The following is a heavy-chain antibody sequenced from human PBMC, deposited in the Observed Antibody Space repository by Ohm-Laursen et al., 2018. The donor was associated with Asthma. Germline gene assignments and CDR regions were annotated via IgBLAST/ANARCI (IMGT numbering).Heavy chain of an antibody. CDR1: GFTFNTYA. V-gene: IGHV3-23*01. J-gene: IGHJ4*02. CDR3: AKVATSSWRGSLDS. CDR2: ISGSGGTT. D-gene: IGHD6-13*01. Sequence: SLRLSCSASGFTFNTYAMNWVRQAPGKGLEWVSVISGSGGTTYYADSVKGRFTISRDNSRNTLYLQMNSLRAEDTALYYCAKVATSSWRGSLDSWGQGTLVTVSS.